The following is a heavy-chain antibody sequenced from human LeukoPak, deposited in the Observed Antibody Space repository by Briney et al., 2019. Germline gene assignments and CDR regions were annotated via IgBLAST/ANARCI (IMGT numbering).Heavy chain of an antibody. D-gene: IGHD5-18*01. CDR1: GGTFSSYA. CDR2: IIPIFGTA. J-gene: IGHJ5*02. V-gene: IGHV1-69*13. CDR3: ARDLAGYSYGYWFDP. Sequence: GASVKVSCKASGGTFSSYAISWVRQAPGQGLEWMGGIIPIFGTANYAQKFQGRVTITADESTSTAYMELSSLRSEDTAVYYCARDLAGYSYGYWFDPWGQGTLVTVSS.